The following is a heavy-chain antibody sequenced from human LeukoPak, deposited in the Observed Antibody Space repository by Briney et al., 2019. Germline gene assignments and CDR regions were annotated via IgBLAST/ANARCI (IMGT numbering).Heavy chain of an antibody. CDR2: IWYDGSNK. D-gene: IGHD5-24*01. Sequence: GGSLRLSCAASGFTFSSCGMHWVRQAPGKGLEWVAVIWYDGSNKYYADSVKGRFTISRDNSKNTLYLQMNSLRAEDTAVYYCARDSLLMAGGFDYWGQGTLVTVSS. CDR3: ARDSLLMAGGFDY. CDR1: GFTFSSCG. J-gene: IGHJ4*02. V-gene: IGHV3-33*01.